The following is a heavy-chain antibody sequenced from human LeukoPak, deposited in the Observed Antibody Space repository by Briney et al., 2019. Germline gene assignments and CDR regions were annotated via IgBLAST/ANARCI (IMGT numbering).Heavy chain of an antibody. Sequence: ASVKVSCKASGYTFTSYYMHWVRQAPGQGLEWMGIINPSGGSTSYAQKFQGRVTMTRDMSTSTVYMELSSLRSEDTAVYYCASSDPNCSSTICYSPSDAFDIWGQGTMVTVSS. J-gene: IGHJ3*02. CDR1: GYTFTSYY. V-gene: IGHV1-46*01. CDR2: INPSGGST. CDR3: ASSDPNCSSTICYSPSDAFDI. D-gene: IGHD2-2*01.